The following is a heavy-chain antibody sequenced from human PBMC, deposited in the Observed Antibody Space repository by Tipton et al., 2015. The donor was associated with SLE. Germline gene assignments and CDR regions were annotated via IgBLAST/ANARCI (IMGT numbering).Heavy chain of an antibody. Sequence: TLSLTCTVSGYSISSGYYWGWIRQPPGKGLEWIGYIYYSGRNNYNPSLKTRVTMSVDTSKSQFSLKLTSVTAADTAVYYCARTTEYFDPWGQGTLVTVSS. D-gene: IGHD1-1*01. V-gene: IGHV4-38-2*02. CDR2: IYYSGRN. CDR1: GYSISSGYY. CDR3: ARTTEYFDP. J-gene: IGHJ5*02.